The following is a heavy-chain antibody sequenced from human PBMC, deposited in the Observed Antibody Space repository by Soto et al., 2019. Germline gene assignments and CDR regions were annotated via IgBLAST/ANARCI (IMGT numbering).Heavy chain of an antibody. CDR3: VRSSSGCFDY. Sequence: PGGSLRLSCAAAGFTLSHFCMHWVRQVPGSGLVWVSRLNYDGSSTHYADSVKGRFTISRDNAKNTLDLQMSSLRAEDTAIYYCVRSSSGCFDYWGQGTVVTVSS. J-gene: IGHJ4*02. V-gene: IGHV3-74*01. D-gene: IGHD5-18*01. CDR2: LNYDGSST. CDR1: GFTLSHFC.